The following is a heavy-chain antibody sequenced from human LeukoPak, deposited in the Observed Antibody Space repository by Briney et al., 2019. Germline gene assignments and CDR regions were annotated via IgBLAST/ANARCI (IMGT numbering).Heavy chain of an antibody. CDR1: GGPIYSYY. V-gene: IGHV4-4*07. CDR2: LSPGVRT. CDR3: ARLKFYDSTGYSPGHYMDV. J-gene: IGHJ6*03. D-gene: IGHD3-22*01. Sequence: SETLSLTCTVSGGPIYSYYWSWIRQTAGEGLEWIGRLSPGVRTNYNPSLKSRVTMSVDTSKNQFALKLSAVTAADTAVYYCARLKFYDSTGYSPGHYMDVWGKGTTVTVSS.